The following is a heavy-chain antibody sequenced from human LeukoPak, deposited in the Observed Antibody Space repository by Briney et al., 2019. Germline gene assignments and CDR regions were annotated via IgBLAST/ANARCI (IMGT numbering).Heavy chain of an antibody. V-gene: IGHV5-51*01. CDR2: IYPGDSDA. J-gene: IGHJ4*02. D-gene: IGHD6-19*01. CDR1: GYSFTNYW. Sequence: GESLKISCKGSGYSFTNYWIGWERQMPGTGLKWMGIIYPGDSDARYSPSFQGQVTISADKSISTAYLQWSSLKASDTAMYYCATYMYSSGWGGFDYWGQGTLVTVSS. CDR3: ATYMYSSGWGGFDY.